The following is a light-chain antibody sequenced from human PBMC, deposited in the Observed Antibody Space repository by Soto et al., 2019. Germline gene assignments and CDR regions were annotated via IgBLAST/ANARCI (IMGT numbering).Light chain of an antibody. Sequence: QSVLTQPASVSWSPVQSITISCTGTNSALGSYNLVSWFQQHPGKVPKVMIYEGTKRPSGVSDRFAGSKSDNTASLTISGLQAEDEGDYYCCSYAGDYMFVFGTGTKLTVL. J-gene: IGLJ1*01. CDR2: EGT. CDR3: CSYAGDYMFV. V-gene: IGLV2-23*01. CDR1: NSALGSYNL.